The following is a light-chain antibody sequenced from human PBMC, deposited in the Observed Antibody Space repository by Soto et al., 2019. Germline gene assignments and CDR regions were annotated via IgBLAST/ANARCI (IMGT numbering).Light chain of an antibody. J-gene: IGKJ1*01. CDR1: QSVGSW. CDR2: KAS. V-gene: IGKV1-5*03. CDR3: QQYNSYRT. Sequence: DIQMTQSPSTLSASVGDRVTITCRASQSVGSWLAWYQQKPGKAPKLLIYKASSLESGVPSRFSGSGFGTEFTLTISSLQPDDFATYYCQQYNSYRTFGQGTKVEIK.